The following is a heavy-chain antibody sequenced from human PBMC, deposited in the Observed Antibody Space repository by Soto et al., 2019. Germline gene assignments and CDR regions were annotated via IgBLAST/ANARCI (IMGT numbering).Heavy chain of an antibody. V-gene: IGHV3-23*01. CDR3: SNGDSPNGDFDV. Sequence: EVQLLESGGGLVQPGGSLRLSCAASGFTFSSYAMSWVRQAPGKGLEWVSAISGSGGSTYYADSVKGRFTISRDNSKKTLYVQMNSLRAEDKGVYSCSNGDSPNGDFDVWGRGTLVTVSS. CDR1: GFTFSSYA. CDR2: ISGSGGST. J-gene: IGHJ2*01. D-gene: IGHD4-17*01.